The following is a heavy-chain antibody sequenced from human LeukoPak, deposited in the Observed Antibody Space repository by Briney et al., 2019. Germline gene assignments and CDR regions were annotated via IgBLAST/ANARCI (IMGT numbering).Heavy chain of an antibody. CDR1: GYTFTGYY. D-gene: IGHD6-6*01. Sequence: ASVKVSCKASGYTFTGYYMHWVRQAPGQGLEWMGWINPNSGGTNYAQKFQGRVTMTRDTSISTAYMELSRLRSDDTAVYYCARAALYSSLSGRGFVWGQGTLVTVSS. J-gene: IGHJ4*02. CDR3: ARAALYSSLSGRGFV. V-gene: IGHV1-2*02. CDR2: INPNSGGT.